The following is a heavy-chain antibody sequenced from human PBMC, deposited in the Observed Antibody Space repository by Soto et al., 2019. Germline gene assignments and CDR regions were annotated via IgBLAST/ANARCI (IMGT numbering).Heavy chain of an antibody. CDR3: AQYSSSPVYYYYGMDV. J-gene: IGHJ6*02. CDR2: IIPIFGTA. CDR1: GGTFSSYA. Sequence: SVKVSCKASGGTFSSYAISWVRQAPGQGLEWMGGIIPIFGTANYAQKFQGRVTITADKSTSTAYMELSSLRSEDTAVYYCAQYSSSPVYYYYGMDVWGQGTTVTVPS. V-gene: IGHV1-69*06. D-gene: IGHD6-6*01.